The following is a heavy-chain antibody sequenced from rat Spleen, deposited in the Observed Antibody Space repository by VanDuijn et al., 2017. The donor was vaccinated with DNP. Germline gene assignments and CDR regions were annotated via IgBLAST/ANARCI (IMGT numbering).Heavy chain of an antibody. V-gene: IGHV5S10*01. CDR2: IFYDDSRT. J-gene: IGHJ2*01. CDR1: GLTFSDYA. D-gene: IGHD1-4*01. CDR3: TQTGDPGMTGFDY. Sequence: EVQLVESGGGLVQPGNSLKLSCAASGLTFSDYAMAWVRQSPKKGLEWVAAIFYDDSRTYYRDSVKGRFTISRDNTKSTLYLQMDSLRSEDTATYYCTQTGDPGMTGFDYWGQGVMVTVSS.